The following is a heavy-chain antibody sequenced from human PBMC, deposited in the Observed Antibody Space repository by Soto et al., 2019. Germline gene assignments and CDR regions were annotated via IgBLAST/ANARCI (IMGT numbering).Heavy chain of an antibody. V-gene: IGHV3-23*01. Sequence: PGGSLRLSCAASGFTFSSYAMSWVRQAPGKGLEWVSAISGSGGSTYYADSVKCRFTISRDNSKNTLYLQMNSLRAEDTAVYYFAPHPLGLGLGGVMVQYFSGLDVWGQGASVAVSS. CDR1: GFTFSSYA. CDR3: APHPLGLGLGGVMVQYFSGLDV. J-gene: IGHJ6*02. D-gene: IGHD3-16*01. CDR2: ISGSGGST.